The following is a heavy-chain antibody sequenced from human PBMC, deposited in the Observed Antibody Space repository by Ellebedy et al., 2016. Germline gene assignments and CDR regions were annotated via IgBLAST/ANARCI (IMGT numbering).Heavy chain of an antibody. D-gene: IGHD2-2*01. Sequence: ASVKVSXXASGYTFTGYYMHWVRQAPGQGLEWMGWINPNSGGTNYAQKFQGWVTMTRDTSISTAYMELSRLRSDDTAVYYCARSARGYCSSTSCYGTHRYYGMDVWGQGTTVTVSS. V-gene: IGHV1-2*04. CDR1: GYTFTGYY. J-gene: IGHJ6*02. CDR3: ARSARGYCSSTSCYGTHRYYGMDV. CDR2: INPNSGGT.